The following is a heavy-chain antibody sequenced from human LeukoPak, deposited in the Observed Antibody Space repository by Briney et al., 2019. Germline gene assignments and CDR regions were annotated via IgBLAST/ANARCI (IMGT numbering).Heavy chain of an antibody. V-gene: IGHV3-30*18. CDR2: ISYDGSNK. Sequence: TGGSLRLSCAASGFTFSSYGMHWVRQAPGKGLEWVAVISYDGSNKYYADSVKGRFTISRDNSKNTLYLQMNSLRAEDTAVYYCAKDLIPLVTAAGTALYWGQGTLVTVSS. CDR1: GFTFSSYG. D-gene: IGHD6-13*01. CDR3: AKDLIPLVTAAGTALY. J-gene: IGHJ4*02.